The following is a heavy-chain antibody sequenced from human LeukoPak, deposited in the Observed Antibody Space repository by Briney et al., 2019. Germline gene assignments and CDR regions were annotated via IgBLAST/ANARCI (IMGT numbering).Heavy chain of an antibody. CDR2: ISSSISYI. J-gene: IGHJ3*02. V-gene: IGHV3-21*01. CDR3: ARGQSIVVVPAAIFDAFDI. CDR1: GFTFSSYS. D-gene: IGHD2-2*02. Sequence: GGSLRLSCAASGFTFSSYSMNWVSQAPGKGLEWVSSISSSISYIYYADSLKGRFTISRDNAKNSLYLQLNSLRAEDTAVYYCARGQSIVVVPAAIFDAFDIWGQGTMVTVSS.